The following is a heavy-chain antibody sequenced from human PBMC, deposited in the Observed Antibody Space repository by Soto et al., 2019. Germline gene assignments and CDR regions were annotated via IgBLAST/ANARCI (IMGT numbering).Heavy chain of an antibody. V-gene: IGHV3-23*01. Sequence: EVQLSESGGDLRQPGGSLRLSCAASGFTFTNYVMTWVRQTQGKGLEWVSGISASGGLKYYADSVQGRFTVSRDNSKNILYLQMDNLRDEDTALYYCAREVGAPSGWLDPWGQGTQVTVSS. D-gene: IGHD1-26*01. CDR1: GFTFTNYV. J-gene: IGHJ5*02. CDR3: AREVGAPSGWLDP. CDR2: ISASGGLK.